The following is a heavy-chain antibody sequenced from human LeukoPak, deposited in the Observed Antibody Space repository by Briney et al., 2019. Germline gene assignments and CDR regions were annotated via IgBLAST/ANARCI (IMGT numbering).Heavy chain of an antibody. J-gene: IGHJ4*02. CDR3: AKDSSGYYWDY. D-gene: IGHD3-22*01. CDR1: GFTFDDYA. CDR2: ISWDGGST. Sequence: PGGSLRLSCAASGFTFDDYAMHWVRQAPGKGLEWVSLISWDGGSTNYADSVKGRFTISRDNSKNSLYLQMNSLRAEDTALYYCAKDSSGYYWDYWGQGTLVTVSS. V-gene: IGHV3-43D*03.